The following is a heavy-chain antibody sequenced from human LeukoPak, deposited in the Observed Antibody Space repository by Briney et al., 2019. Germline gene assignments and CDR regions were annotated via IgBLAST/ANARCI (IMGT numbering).Heavy chain of an antibody. Sequence: ASVKVSCNSSGYTFTDNYMHLVRHAPGQGLEWMGWINPNSAGTNYAQNFQGRVTMTRDTSINTDYMELTRLRSDDTAVYYCARRYCSSTSCYYFDHWAQGTLVSVSS. CDR2: INPNSAGT. V-gene: IGHV1-2*02. CDR1: GYTFTDNY. D-gene: IGHD2-2*01. J-gene: IGHJ4*02. CDR3: ARRYCSSTSCYYFDH.